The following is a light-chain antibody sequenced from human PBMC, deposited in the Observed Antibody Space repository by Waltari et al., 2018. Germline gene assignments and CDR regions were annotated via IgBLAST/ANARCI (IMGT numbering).Light chain of an antibody. J-gene: IGKJ2*01. Sequence: DIQMTQSPSTLSASVGARVTIPCRASQSISSWLAWYQQKPGKATKLLIYKASSLESGVPSRFSGSGSGTEFTLTISSLQPDDFATYYCQQYNSYLYTFGQGTKLEIK. V-gene: IGKV1-5*03. CDR2: KAS. CDR3: QQYNSYLYT. CDR1: QSISSW.